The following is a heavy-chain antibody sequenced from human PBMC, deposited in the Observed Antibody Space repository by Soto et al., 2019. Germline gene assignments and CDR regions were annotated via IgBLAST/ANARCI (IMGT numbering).Heavy chain of an antibody. Sequence: SETLSLTCAVYGGSFSGYYWSWIRQPPGKGLEWIGEIKHSGSTNYNPPLKSRVTISVDTSKNQFSLKLSSVTAADTAVYYCARGPTVAYFQHWGQGTLVTVSS. CDR2: IKHSGST. D-gene: IGHD2-15*01. CDR3: ARGPTVAYFQH. V-gene: IGHV4-34*01. J-gene: IGHJ1*01. CDR1: GGSFSGYY.